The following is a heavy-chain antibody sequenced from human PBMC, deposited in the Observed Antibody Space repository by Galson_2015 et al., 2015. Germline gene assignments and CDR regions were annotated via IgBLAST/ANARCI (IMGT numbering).Heavy chain of an antibody. Sequence: SVKVSCKASGYTFTSYGISWVRQAPGQGLEWMGWISAYNGNTNYAQKLQGRVTMTTDTSTSTAYMELRSLRSDDTAVYYCARDLLGYCSGGSCYSHQGNYYGMDVWGQGTTVTVSS. D-gene: IGHD2-15*01. CDR2: ISAYNGNT. J-gene: IGHJ6*02. CDR1: GYTFTSYG. V-gene: IGHV1-18*01. CDR3: ARDLLGYCSGGSCYSHQGNYYGMDV.